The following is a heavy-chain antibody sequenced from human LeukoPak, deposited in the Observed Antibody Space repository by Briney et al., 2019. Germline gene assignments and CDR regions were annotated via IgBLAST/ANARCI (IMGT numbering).Heavy chain of an antibody. CDR3: AKDPSIVVARVY. CDR1: GFTFSSYG. CDR2: IWYGGSNK. Sequence: PGRSLRLSCAASGFTFSSYGMHWVRQAPGKGLEWVAVIWYGGSNKYYADSVKGRFTISRDNSKNTLYLQMNSLRAEDTAVYYCAKDPSIVVARVYWGQGTLVTVSS. D-gene: IGHD2-15*01. J-gene: IGHJ4*02. V-gene: IGHV3-33*06.